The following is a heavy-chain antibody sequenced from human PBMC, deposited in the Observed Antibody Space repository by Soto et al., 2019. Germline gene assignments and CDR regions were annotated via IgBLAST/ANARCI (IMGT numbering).Heavy chain of an antibody. V-gene: IGHV4-59*01. D-gene: IGHD2-21*02. CDR2: IYYSGST. CDR1: GGSISSYY. Sequence: SETLSLTCTVSGGSISSYYWSWIRQPPGKGLEWIGYIYYSGSTNYNPSLKGRVTISVDTSKNQFSLKLSSVTAADTAVYYCARVAPPYCGGDCYSGWFDPWGQGTLVTVSS. J-gene: IGHJ5*02. CDR3: ARVAPPYCGGDCYSGWFDP.